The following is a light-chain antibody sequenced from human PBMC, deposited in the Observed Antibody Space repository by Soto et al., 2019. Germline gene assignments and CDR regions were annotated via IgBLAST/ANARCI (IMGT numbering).Light chain of an antibody. CDR3: QHRSHWPPGAT. CDR2: AAS. CDR1: QGISSY. Sequence: DIQLTQSPSFLSASVGDRVTITCRASQGISSYLAWYQQKPGKAPKLLIYAASTLQSGVPSRFSGSGSGTEFTLTISSLQPEDFAVYYCQHRSHWPPGATFGGGTKVEIK. J-gene: IGKJ4*01. V-gene: IGKV1-9*01.